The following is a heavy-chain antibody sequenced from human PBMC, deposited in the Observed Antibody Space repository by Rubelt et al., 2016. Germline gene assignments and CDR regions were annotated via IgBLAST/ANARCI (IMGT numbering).Heavy chain of an antibody. CDR2: ISTSSSTI. CDR3: AKETEMIVLSPSLVY. CDR1: GFTFSNYA. Sequence: EVQLLESGGALVQPGGSLRLSCAASGFTFSNYAMNWVRLAPGQGLEWASYISTSSSTIYSADSVMGRFTTSRDNAKNSQYLQMNSLRAEDTAVYYCAKETEMIVLSPSLVYWGRGSLVTVSS. V-gene: IGHV3-48*01. D-gene: IGHD2/OR15-2a*01. J-gene: IGHJ4*02.